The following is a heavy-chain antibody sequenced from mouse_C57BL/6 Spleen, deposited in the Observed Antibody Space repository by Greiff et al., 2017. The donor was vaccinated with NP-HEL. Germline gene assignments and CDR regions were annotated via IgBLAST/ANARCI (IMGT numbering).Heavy chain of an antibody. CDR3: APHPYYYGSSYRFAY. CDR2: IYPGSGNT. V-gene: IGHV1-66*01. D-gene: IGHD1-1*01. Sequence: QVHVKQSGPELVKPGASVKISCKASGYSFTSYYIHWVKQRPGQGLEWIGWIYPGSGNTKYNEKFKGKATLTADTSSSTAYMQLSSLTSEDSAVYYCAPHPYYYGSSYRFAYWGQGTLVTVSA. CDR1: GYSFTSYY. J-gene: IGHJ3*01.